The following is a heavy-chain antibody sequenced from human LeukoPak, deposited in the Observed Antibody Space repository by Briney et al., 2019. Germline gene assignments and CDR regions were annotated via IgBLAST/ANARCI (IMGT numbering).Heavy chain of an antibody. J-gene: IGHJ4*02. V-gene: IGHV3-9*01. CDR3: ARDLGEN. CDR1: GFTFDDYA. CDR2: ITWNSGST. Sequence: GGSLRLSCAASGFTFDDYAMHWVRQAPGKGLEWVSGITWNSGSTGYADSVKGRFTTSRDNAKNSLYLQMNSLRAEDTAVYYCARDLGENWGQGTLVTVSS. D-gene: IGHD3-16*01.